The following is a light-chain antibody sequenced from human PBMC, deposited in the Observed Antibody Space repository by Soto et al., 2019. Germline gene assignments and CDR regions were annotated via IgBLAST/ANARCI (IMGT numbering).Light chain of an antibody. J-gene: IGLJ2*01. V-gene: IGLV2-8*01. Sequence: QSSLSQPPSACGTPEQSVTISCTGNNSDVCGYNYVSWYQQQPGKAPKVIIYELSKRHSGVHDRFSGSKSVSTASLTASGLQSEDEADYYRTSNAETXTFVVGG. CDR2: ELS. CDR1: NSDVCGYNY. CDR3: TSNAETXTF.